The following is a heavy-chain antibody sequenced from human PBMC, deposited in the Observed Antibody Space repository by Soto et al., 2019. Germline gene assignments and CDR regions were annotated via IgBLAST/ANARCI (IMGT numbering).Heavy chain of an antibody. CDR1: GTTFSIYA. CDR3: ARDQATVPTAELSLYYYYYGMDV. D-gene: IGHD4-17*01. V-gene: IGHV1-69*01. Sequence: ALVKVACKPFGTTFSIYAISWVRQAPGQGLEWMGGIIPIFGTANYAQKFQGRVTITADESTSTAYMELSSLRSEDTAVYYCARDQATVPTAELSLYYYYYGMDVWGQGTTVTVSS. J-gene: IGHJ6*02. CDR2: IIPIFGTA.